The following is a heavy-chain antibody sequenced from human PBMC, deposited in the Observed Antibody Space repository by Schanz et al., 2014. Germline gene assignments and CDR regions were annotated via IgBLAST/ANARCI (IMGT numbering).Heavy chain of an antibody. J-gene: IGHJ4*02. CDR2: IIPILGIA. CDR3: ASSGAGYSSSWDFDY. Sequence: VQLEQSGAEVKKPGSSVKVSCKASGGTFSTYTISWVRQAPGQGLEWMGRIIPILGIANYAQKFQGRVTITADKSTSTAYMDVSSLRSEDTAVYYCASSGAGYSSSWDFDYWGQGTLVTVSS. V-gene: IGHV1-69*02. CDR1: GGTFSTYT. D-gene: IGHD6-13*01.